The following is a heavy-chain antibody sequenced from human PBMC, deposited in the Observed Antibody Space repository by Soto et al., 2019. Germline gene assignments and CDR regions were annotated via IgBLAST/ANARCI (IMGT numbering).Heavy chain of an antibody. CDR1: GGSISSSSYY. V-gene: IGHV4-39*07. J-gene: IGHJ4*02. CDR3: ARGNIAAALVY. D-gene: IGHD6-13*01. Sequence: SETLSLTCTVSGGSISSSSYYWGWIRQPPGKGLEWIGSIFYSGSTNYNPSLKSRVTISVDTSKNQFSLNLGSVTAADTAVYYCARGNIAAALVYWGQGTRVTVSS. CDR2: IFYSGST.